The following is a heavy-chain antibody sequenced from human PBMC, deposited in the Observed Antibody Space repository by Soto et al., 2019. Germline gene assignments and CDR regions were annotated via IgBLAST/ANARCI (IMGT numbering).Heavy chain of an antibody. Sequence: SETLSLTCAVSGGSISSSNWWSWVRQPPGEGLEWIGEIYHSGSTNYNPSLKSRVTISVDKSKNQFSLKLSSVTAADTAVYYCARDSIVGATLGLPDYWGQGTLVTVSS. CDR1: GGSISSSNW. D-gene: IGHD1-26*01. CDR3: ARDSIVGATLGLPDY. V-gene: IGHV4-4*02. CDR2: IYHSGST. J-gene: IGHJ4*02.